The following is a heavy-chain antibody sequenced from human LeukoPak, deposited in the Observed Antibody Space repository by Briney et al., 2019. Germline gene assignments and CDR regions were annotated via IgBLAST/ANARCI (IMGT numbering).Heavy chain of an antibody. CDR2: IDPSDSYT. CDR3: ARHEDYGAEALGRSY. V-gene: IGHV5-10-1*01. J-gene: IGHJ4*01. Sequence: GELFLTCCKASGYSITSYWISWVRQMPGKGLEWMGRIDPSDSYTNYSPSFQGHVTISADKSISTAYLQWSSLKASDTAMYYCARHEDYGAEALGRSYWGHGSL. CDR1: GYSITSYW. D-gene: IGHD4-17*01.